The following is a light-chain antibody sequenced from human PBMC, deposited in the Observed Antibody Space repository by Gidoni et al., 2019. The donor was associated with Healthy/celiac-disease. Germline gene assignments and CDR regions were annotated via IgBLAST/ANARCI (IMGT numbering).Light chain of an antibody. Sequence: IQITQSLSSLSASVGDRVTITRRASQSISSYLNWYQQKPGKAPKRLIYAASSLQSGVPSRCSGSGSGTEFTLTISSLQPEDFATYYCQQSDSTPQWTFGQGTKVDIK. CDR2: AAS. J-gene: IGKJ1*01. V-gene: IGKV1-39*01. CDR1: QSISSY. CDR3: QQSDSTPQWT.